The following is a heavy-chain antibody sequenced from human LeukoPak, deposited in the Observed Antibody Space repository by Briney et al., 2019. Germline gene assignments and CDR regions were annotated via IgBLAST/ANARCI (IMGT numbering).Heavy chain of an antibody. CDR2: IYYSGST. V-gene: IGHV4-39*07. D-gene: IGHD5-18*01. CDR1: GGSISSSSYY. Sequence: PSETLSLTCTVSGGSISSSSYYWGWIRQPPGKGLEWIGSIYYSGSTYYNPSLKSRVAISADRSKNQFSLKLSSVTAADTAVYYCARDKGRGTAIGDWFDPWGQGTLVTVSS. J-gene: IGHJ5*02. CDR3: ARDKGRGTAIGDWFDP.